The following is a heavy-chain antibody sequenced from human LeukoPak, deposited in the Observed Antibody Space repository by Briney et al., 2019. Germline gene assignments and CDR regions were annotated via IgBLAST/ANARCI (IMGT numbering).Heavy chain of an antibody. V-gene: IGHV1-8*01. D-gene: IGHD4-17*01. CDR1: GYTFTSYD. CDR3: ARGRAYGDYVSLSAEIQYGMDV. CDR2: MNPNSGNT. J-gene: IGHJ6*02. Sequence: ASVKVSCKASGYTFTSYDINWVRQAPGQGLEWMGWMNPNSGNTGYAQKFQGRVTMTRNTSISTAYMELSSLRSEDTAVYYCARGRAYGDYVSLSAEIQYGMDVWGQGTTVTVSS.